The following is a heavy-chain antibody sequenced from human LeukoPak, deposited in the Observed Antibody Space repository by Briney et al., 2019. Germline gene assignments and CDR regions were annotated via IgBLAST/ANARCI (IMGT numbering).Heavy chain of an antibody. CDR3: ARASKSWLLVN. J-gene: IGHJ4*02. D-gene: IGHD5-24*01. Sequence: GGSLRLSCAASGFTFSSYRMIWVRQAQGKGLEWVGNIRVDGSGKWYADSVRGRFTISRDNSKTSMYLQMNSLRAEDTAVYYCARASKSWLLVNWGQGTLVTVSS. CDR1: GFTFSSYR. CDR2: IRVDGSGK. V-gene: IGHV3-7*05.